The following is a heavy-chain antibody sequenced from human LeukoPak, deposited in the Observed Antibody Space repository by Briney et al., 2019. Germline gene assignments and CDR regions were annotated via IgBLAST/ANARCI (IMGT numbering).Heavy chain of an antibody. J-gene: IGHJ3*01. CDR3: AKGIRYEDYAYDL. D-gene: IGHD3-9*01. CDR1: GFTFSSYA. V-gene: IGHV3-23*01. Sequence: GGSLRLSCAAPGFTFSSYAMSWGGQGPGKGLEWVSAISGSGGSTYYADSVKGRFTISRDNSKNTLYLQMNSLRAEDTAVYYCAKGIRYEDYAYDLWGQGTMVTVSS. CDR2: ISGSGGST.